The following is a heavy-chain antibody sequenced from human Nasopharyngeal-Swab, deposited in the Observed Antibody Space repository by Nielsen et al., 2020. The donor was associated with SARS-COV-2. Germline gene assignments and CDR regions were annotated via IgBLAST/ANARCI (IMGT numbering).Heavy chain of an antibody. Sequence: GESLKISCAASGFTFSSYGMHWVRQAPGKGLEWVAVIRYDGSNKYYADSVKGRFTISRDNSKNTLYLQMNSLRAEDTAVYYCAKDSMDTAMVYDYYYYYMDVWGKGTTVTVSS. CDR3: AKDSMDTAMVYDYYYYYMDV. J-gene: IGHJ6*03. CDR2: IRYDGSNK. CDR1: GFTFSSYG. D-gene: IGHD5-18*01. V-gene: IGHV3-30*02.